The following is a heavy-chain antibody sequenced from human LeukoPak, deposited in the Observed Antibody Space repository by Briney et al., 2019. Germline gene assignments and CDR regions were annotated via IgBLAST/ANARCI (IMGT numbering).Heavy chain of an antibody. CDR2: IKSKTDGGTT. CDR3: ALPWGSGSYYDY. J-gene: IGHJ4*02. V-gene: IGHV3-15*01. CDR1: GFTFSNAW. Sequence: TGGSLRLSCAASGFTFSNAWLNWVRQAPGKGLEWVGHIKSKTDGGTTEYAAPVQGRFTISRDDSKNTLYLQMNSLKTEDTAVYYCALPWGSGSYYDYWGQGTLVTVSS. D-gene: IGHD3-10*01.